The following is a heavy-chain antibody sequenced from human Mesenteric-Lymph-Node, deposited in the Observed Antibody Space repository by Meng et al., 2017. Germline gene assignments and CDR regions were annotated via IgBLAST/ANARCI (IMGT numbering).Heavy chain of an antibody. CDR2: IATSGST. V-gene: IGHV4-61*02. Sequence: TRSPTCPVSGASFSSYCYDWSWIRQPDGKGREWLGRIATSGSTNYNPSLKSRVTISVDKAKNQFSLKLSSVTAADTAVYYCARDKHDCDDDAFDIWGQGTMVTVSS. D-gene: IGHD2-21*01. CDR1: GASFSSYCYD. J-gene: IGHJ3*02. CDR3: ARDKHDCDDDAFDI.